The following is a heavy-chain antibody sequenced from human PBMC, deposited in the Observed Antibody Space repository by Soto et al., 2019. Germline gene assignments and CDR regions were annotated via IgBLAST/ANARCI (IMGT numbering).Heavy chain of an antibody. Sequence: SETLSLTCTVSGGSISSYYWSWIRQPPGKGLEWIGYIYYSGSTNYNPSLKSRVTISVDTSKNQFSLKLSSVTAADTAVYYCARHDFFYDRSGPKPPPIYLGQGTLVTV. J-gene: IGHJ4*02. CDR2: IYYSGST. CDR1: GGSISSYY. CDR3: ARHDFFYDRSGPKPPPIY. D-gene: IGHD3-22*01. V-gene: IGHV4-59*08.